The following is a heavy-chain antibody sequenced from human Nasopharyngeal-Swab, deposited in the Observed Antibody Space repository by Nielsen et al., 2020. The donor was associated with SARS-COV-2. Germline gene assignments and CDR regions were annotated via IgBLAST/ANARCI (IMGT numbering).Heavy chain of an antibody. CDR2: ISSTGDYI. D-gene: IGHD3-10*02. J-gene: IGHJ4*02. V-gene: IGHV3-21*01. CDR3: VRDTPAMFSY. Sequence: GGSLRLSCAASGFTFDDHGMSWVRQAPGKGLEWVSAISSTGDYIYYAASVKGRFTISRDNAKNSLYLQMNSLRAEDAAVYYCVRDTPAMFSYWGQGTLVTVSS. CDR1: GFTFDDHG.